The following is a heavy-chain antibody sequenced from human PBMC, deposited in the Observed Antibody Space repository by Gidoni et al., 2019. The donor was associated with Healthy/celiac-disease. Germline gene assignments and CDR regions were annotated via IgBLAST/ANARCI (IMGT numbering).Heavy chain of an antibody. Sequence: QVQLVQSGAEVKNPGSSVKVSCKASGGTFSSYAISWVRQAPGQGLEWMGGIIPIFGTATYAQKFQGRVTITADESTSTAYMELNSLRSEDTAVYYCARDSRSRYRLHYMDVWGKGTTVTVSS. CDR2: IIPIFGTA. CDR1: GGTFSSYA. D-gene: IGHD5-18*01. V-gene: IGHV1-69*01. J-gene: IGHJ6*03. CDR3: ARDSRSRYRLHYMDV.